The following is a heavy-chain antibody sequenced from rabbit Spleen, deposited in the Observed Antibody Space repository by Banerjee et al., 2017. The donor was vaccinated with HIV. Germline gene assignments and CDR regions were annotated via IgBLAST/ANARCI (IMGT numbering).Heavy chain of an antibody. J-gene: IGHJ6*01. CDR1: GLDFSGDSY. CDR2: IDIASSGFT. CDR3: ARDTSSSFSSYGMDL. Sequence: QSLEESGGGLVKPGASLTLTCKASGLDFSGDSYDSYMCWVRQAPGKGLEWIACIDIASSGFTYFASWAKGRFTISKTSSTTVTLQMTSLTAADTATYFCARDTSSSFSSYGMDLWGPGTLVTVS. V-gene: IGHV1S40*01. D-gene: IGHD1-1*01.